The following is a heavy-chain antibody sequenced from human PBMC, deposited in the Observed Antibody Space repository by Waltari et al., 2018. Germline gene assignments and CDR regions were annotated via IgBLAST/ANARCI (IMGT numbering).Heavy chain of an antibody. V-gene: IGHV4-61*02. CDR2: IYTSGST. Sequence: QVQLQESGPGLVKPSQTLSLTCTVSGGSTSSGRYYWSWIRQPAGKGLEWIGRIYTSGSTNYNPSLKSRVTISVDTSKNQFSLKLSSVTAADTAVYYCARITYYDFWSGSEHRVDVWGKGTTVTVSS. CDR1: GGSTSSGRYY. D-gene: IGHD3-3*01. J-gene: IGHJ6*04. CDR3: ARITYYDFWSGSEHRVDV.